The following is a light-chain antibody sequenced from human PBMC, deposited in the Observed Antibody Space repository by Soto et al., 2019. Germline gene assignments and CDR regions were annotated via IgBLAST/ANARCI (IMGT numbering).Light chain of an antibody. CDR3: QQYGDQPGT. Sequence: EVVLTQSPATLSVSPGDRASLSSRASQDIGRAVAWYHQGSGKAPRPLICGALIRFPTTSARFSGSVSGTESILTIIILESEEFAVYFCQQYGDQPGTFGQGTKWDIK. CDR2: GAL. J-gene: IGKJ1*01. CDR1: QDIGRA. V-gene: IGKV3D-15*03.